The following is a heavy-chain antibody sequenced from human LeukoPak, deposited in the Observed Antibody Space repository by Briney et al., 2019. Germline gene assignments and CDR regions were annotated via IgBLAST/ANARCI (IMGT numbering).Heavy chain of an antibody. D-gene: IGHD5-18*01. CDR3: ARDLIRGYSYDMGY. CDR2: MSPNSGNT. V-gene: IGHV1-8*01. Sequence: ASVKVSCKASGYTFTSYDINWMRQATGQGLGWMGWMSPNSGNTGYAQKFQGRVTMTRDTSTGTAYLELSSLRSEDSAVYYCARDLIRGYSYDMGYWGQGTLVTVSS. CDR1: GYTFTSYD. J-gene: IGHJ4*02.